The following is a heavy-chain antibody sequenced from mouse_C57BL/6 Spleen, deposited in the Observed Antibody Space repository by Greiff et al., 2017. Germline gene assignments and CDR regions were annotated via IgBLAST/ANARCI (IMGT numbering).Heavy chain of an antibody. CDR1: GYTFTDYE. Sequence: QVQLQQSGAELVRPGASVTLSCKASGYTFTDYEMHWVKQTPVHGLEWIGAIAPETGGTAYNQKFKGKAILTADKSSSTAYMELRSLTSEDSAVYYCTRTITTVVAKGFAYWCQGTLVTVSA. D-gene: IGHD1-1*01. V-gene: IGHV1-15*01. J-gene: IGHJ3*01. CDR2: IAPETGGT. CDR3: TRTITTVVAKGFAY.